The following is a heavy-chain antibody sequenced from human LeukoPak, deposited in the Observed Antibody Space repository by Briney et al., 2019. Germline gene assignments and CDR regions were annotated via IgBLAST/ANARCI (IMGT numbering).Heavy chain of an antibody. CDR2: ISSSSSYI. D-gene: IGHD3-10*01. V-gene: IGHV3-21*01. J-gene: IGHJ3*02. CDR1: GFTFSSYG. Sequence: GGSLRLSCAASGFTFSSYGVSWVRQAPGKGLEWVSSISSSSSYIYYADSVKGRFTISRDNAKNSLYLQMNSLRAEDTAVYYCARSGAAGDAFDIWGQGTMVTVSS. CDR3: ARSGAAGDAFDI.